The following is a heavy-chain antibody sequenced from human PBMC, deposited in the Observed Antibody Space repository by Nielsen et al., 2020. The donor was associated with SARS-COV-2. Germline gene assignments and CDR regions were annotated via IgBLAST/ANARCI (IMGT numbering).Heavy chain of an antibody. J-gene: IGHJ6*02. V-gene: IGHV3-73*01. CDR1: GFTFGDAI. Sequence: GGSLRLSCAASGFTFGDAILHWVRQASGKGLEWVGRIRSKTNNYETSYAASVKGRFIISRDESKNMAYLQMNSLKTDDTAVYYCKHYYDMDVWGQGTTVTVSS. CDR2: IRSKTNNYET. CDR3: KHYYDMDV.